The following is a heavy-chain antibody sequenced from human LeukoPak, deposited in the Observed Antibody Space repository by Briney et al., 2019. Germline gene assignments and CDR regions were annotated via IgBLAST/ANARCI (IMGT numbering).Heavy chain of an antibody. CDR2: IYHSGST. CDR1: GGSISSGDYY. V-gene: IGHV4-39*07. CDR3: ARRDSSGWFMVDY. Sequence: PSQTLSLTCTVSGGSISSGDYYWSWIRQPPGKGLEWIGSIYHSGSTYYNPSLKSRVTISVDTSKNQFSLKLSSVTAADTAVYYCARRDSSGWFMVDYWGQGTLLTVSS. D-gene: IGHD6-19*01. J-gene: IGHJ4*02.